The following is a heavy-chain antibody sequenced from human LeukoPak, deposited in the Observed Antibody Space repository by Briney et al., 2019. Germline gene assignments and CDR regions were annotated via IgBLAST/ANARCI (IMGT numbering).Heavy chain of an antibody. J-gene: IGHJ6*03. V-gene: IGHV3-30*02. CDR2: IRYDETNE. CDR1: GFNLSPYG. D-gene: IGHD6-13*01. CDR3: AKDVASGLYYFYMDV. Sequence: GGSLRLSCAASGFNLSPYGMHWVRQAPGKGLEWVAFIRYDETNEDYADSVKGRFIISRDNSKNTVYLQMNSLRAEDTAVYYCAKDVASGLYYFYMDVWGKGTTVIIAS.